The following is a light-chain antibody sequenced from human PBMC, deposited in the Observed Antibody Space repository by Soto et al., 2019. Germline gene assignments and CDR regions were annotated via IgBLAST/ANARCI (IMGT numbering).Light chain of an antibody. Sequence: QSALTQPASVSGSPGQSITISCTGTSSDVGGYNYVSWYQQHPGKAPKLMIYDVSNRPSGVSNRFSGSKSGNTASLTISGLQAEDEADYYSSSYTSSRTLGGVFGGGTKLTVL. CDR1: SSDVGGYNY. J-gene: IGLJ2*01. V-gene: IGLV2-14*01. CDR3: SSYTSSRTLGGV. CDR2: DVS.